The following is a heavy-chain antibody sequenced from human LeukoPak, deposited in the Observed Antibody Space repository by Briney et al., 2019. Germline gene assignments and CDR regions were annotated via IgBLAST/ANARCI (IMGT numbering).Heavy chain of an antibody. V-gene: IGHV4-4*02. CDR1: GASISSTNW. Sequence: SGTLSLTCAISGASISSTNWWIWVRQPPGKGLEWIGEMHHSGRTNYNPSLKSRITISVDRSKNQVFLRLNSVAAADTALYYCARAQEGCSRASCYLEPWGQGTLVTVSS. CDR2: MHHSGRT. CDR3: ARAQEGCSRASCYLEP. D-gene: IGHD2-2*01. J-gene: IGHJ5*02.